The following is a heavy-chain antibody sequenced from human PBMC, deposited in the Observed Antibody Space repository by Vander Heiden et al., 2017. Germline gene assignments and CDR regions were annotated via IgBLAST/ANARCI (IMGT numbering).Heavy chain of an antibody. Sequence: EVQLVESGGGLVKPGGSLRLSCAASGFTFSRYSMNWVRQAPGKGLGWVSSISSSSSYIYYADSVKGRFTISRDNAKNSLYLQMNSLRAEDTAVYYCARDGDFWSGYYPHYFDYWGQGTLVTVSS. V-gene: IGHV3-21*01. D-gene: IGHD3-3*01. CDR3: ARDGDFWSGYYPHYFDY. J-gene: IGHJ4*02. CDR1: GFTFSRYS. CDR2: ISSSSSYI.